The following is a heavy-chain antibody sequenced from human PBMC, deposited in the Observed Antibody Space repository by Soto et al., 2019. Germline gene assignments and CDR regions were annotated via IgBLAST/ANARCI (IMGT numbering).Heavy chain of an antibody. CDR1: GVTFSNTA. CDR2: IIPIFGAP. Sequence: QVQLLQSGAEVKKPGASVKVSCKASGVTFSNTAFIWVRQAPGQWLEWIGGIIPIFGAPNYAQKFQGRLMISADDSASKAYMELNTLTSEDTAVYYCATPAEPLDTAMLKVLAHCGKGTLVAVSS. CDR3: ATPAEPLDTAMLKVLAH. V-gene: IGHV1-69*01. J-gene: IGHJ4*02. D-gene: IGHD5-18*01.